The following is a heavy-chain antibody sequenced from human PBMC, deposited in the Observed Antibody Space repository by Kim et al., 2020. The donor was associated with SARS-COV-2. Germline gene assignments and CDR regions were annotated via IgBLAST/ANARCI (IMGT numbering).Heavy chain of an antibody. CDR3: AREVGGSFDY. D-gene: IGHD1-26*01. CDR2: INSDGSST. Sequence: GGSLRLSCTASGFTFSSYWMHWVRQAPGKGLVWVSHINSDGSSTSYADSVKGRFTLSRDTAKNTLYLQMNSLRAEDTAVYYCAREVGGSFDYWGQGTLVTVSS. J-gene: IGHJ4*02. V-gene: IGHV3-74*01. CDR1: GFTFSSYW.